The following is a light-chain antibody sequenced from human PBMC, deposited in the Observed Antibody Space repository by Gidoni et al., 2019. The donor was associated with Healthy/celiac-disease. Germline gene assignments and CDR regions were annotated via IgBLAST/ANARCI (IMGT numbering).Light chain of an antibody. V-gene: IGKV1-39*01. CDR3: QQSYSTPPT. Sequence: IQMTHSPSSLSASVGDRVTITSQASQSISSYLYWYQQKPGKAPKLLIYAASSLQCGVPSRFSGSGSGTDFTLTISSLQPEDFATYYCQQSYSTPPTFGQGTKVEIK. J-gene: IGKJ1*01. CDR2: AAS. CDR1: QSISSY.